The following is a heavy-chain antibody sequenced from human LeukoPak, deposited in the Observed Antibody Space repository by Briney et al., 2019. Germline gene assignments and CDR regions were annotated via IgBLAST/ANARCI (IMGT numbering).Heavy chain of an antibody. CDR2: NHYSGSA. CDR1: GGSFSGYY. D-gene: IGHD1-14*01. J-gene: IGHJ4*02. CDR3: ARGLTGYGAVFDY. Sequence: SETLSLTCAVYGGSFSGYYWSWIRQPPGKRLEWIGYNHYSGSANYNPSLKSRVTISLDTSKNQFSLKLNSVTAADTAVYYCARGLTGYGAVFDYWGQGTLVTVSS. V-gene: IGHV4-59*08.